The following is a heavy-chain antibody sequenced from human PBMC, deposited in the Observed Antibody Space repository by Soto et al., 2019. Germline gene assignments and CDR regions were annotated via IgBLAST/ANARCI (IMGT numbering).Heavy chain of an antibody. D-gene: IGHD3-22*01. CDR3: ARNGYYDSSGYYYNYYYGMDV. V-gene: IGHV1-2*04. Sequence: GASVKVSCKASGYTFTGYYMHWVRQAPGQGLEWMGWINPNSGGTNYAQKFQGWVTMTRDTSISTAYMELSRLRSDDTAVYYCARNGYYDSSGYYYNYYYGMDVWGQGTTVTV. J-gene: IGHJ6*02. CDR1: GYTFTGYY. CDR2: INPNSGGT.